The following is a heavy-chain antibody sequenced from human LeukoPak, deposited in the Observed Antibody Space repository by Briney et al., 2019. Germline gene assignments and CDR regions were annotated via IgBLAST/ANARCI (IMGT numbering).Heavy chain of an antibody. CDR2: INSDGRST. V-gene: IGHV3-74*01. D-gene: IGHD6-25*01. Sequence: GGSLRLSCAASGFTFSNYWMHWVRQAPGKGLVWVSRINSDGRSTNYADSVKGRFTISRDNAKNTLYLQMNSLRAEDTAVYYCARDIAADDAFDIWGQGTMVTVSS. CDR3: ARDIAADDAFDI. CDR1: GFTFSNYW. J-gene: IGHJ3*02.